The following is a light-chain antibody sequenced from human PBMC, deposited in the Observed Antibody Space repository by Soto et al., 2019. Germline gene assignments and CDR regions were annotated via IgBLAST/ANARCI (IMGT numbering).Light chain of an antibody. CDR1: SADIGAFNY. CDR3: SSYSTPSALV. V-gene: IGLV2-14*03. CDR2: DVT. J-gene: IGLJ2*01. Sequence: QSALTQPASVSGSPGQSITISCAGTSADIGAFNYVYWYQHHPGKAPKLLIYDVTDRPSGVSTRFSASTSANTASLTISGLPADDEGDYYCSSYSTPSALVFGGGTKLTVL.